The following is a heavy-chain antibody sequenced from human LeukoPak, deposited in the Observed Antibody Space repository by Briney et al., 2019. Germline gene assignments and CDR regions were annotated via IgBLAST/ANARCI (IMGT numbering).Heavy chain of an antibody. D-gene: IGHD2-8*02. CDR3: ARDLMVEERPSNIYYYYYYMDV. V-gene: IGHV4-4*07. Sequence: SETLSLTCTVSGGSISTYHWSWMRLPAGKGLEWIGRIYNSGSTKYNSSLKSRVTMSVDTSKNQFSLKVGSVTAADTAVYYCARDLMVEERPSNIYYYYYYMDVWGKGTTVTVSS. CDR1: GGSISTYH. CDR2: IYNSGST. J-gene: IGHJ6*03.